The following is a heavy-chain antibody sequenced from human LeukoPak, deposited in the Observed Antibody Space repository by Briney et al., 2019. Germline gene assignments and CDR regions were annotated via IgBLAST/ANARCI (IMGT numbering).Heavy chain of an antibody. J-gene: IGHJ4*02. CDR3: AKDPQVGAAAYYFDS. Sequence: GGSLRLSCAASGFTFSRYGLHWVRQAPGKGLEWVAVISNDGKDKKYADSVKGRFTISRDNSKSTLYLQMNSLRAEDTAMYYCAKDPQVGAAAYYFDSWGQGTLVTVSS. D-gene: IGHD2-2*01. V-gene: IGHV3-30*18. CDR1: GFTFSRYG. CDR2: ISNDGKDK.